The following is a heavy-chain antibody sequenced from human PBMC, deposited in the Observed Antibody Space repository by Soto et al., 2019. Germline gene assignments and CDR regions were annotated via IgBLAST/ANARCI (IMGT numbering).Heavy chain of an antibody. CDR3: AKGFGSSWYQAPTTNTNYEYFQH. J-gene: IGHJ1*01. D-gene: IGHD6-13*01. CDR1: GFTFDDYA. V-gene: IGHV3-9*01. CDR2: ISWNSGSI. Sequence: EVQLVKSGGGLVQPGRSLRLSCAASGFTFDDYAMHWVRQAPGKGLEWVSGISWNSGSIGYADSVKGRFTISRDNAKNSLYLQMNSLRAEDTALYYCAKGFGSSWYQAPTTNTNYEYFQHWGQGTLVTVSS.